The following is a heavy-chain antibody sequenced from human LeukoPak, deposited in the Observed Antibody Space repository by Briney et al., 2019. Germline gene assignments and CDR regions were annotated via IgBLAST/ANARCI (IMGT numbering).Heavy chain of an antibody. Sequence: GASLRLSCAASGFTFSSYDMNWVRQAPGQGLEWISCISRSGGATYYADSVKGRFTMSRDTSKNSQYLQMNSLRAEDTAVYYCAREPWSSGWFYFEYWGQGTLVTVS. CDR1: GFTFSSYD. D-gene: IGHD6-19*01. CDR3: AREPWSSGWFYFEY. J-gene: IGHJ4*02. CDR2: ISRSGGAT. V-gene: IGHV3-48*03.